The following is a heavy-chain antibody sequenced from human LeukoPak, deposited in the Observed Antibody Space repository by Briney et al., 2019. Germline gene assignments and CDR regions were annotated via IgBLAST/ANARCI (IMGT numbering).Heavy chain of an antibody. Sequence: GGSLRLSCAASGFTVSSNYMSWVRQAPGKGLEWVSVIYSGGSTYYADSVKGRFTISRDNSKNTLYLQMNSLRAEDTAVYYCARDSSSWYGDAFDIWGQGTMVTVSS. CDR2: IYSGGST. J-gene: IGHJ3*02. D-gene: IGHD6-13*01. V-gene: IGHV3-53*01. CDR3: ARDSSSWYGDAFDI. CDR1: GFTVSSNY.